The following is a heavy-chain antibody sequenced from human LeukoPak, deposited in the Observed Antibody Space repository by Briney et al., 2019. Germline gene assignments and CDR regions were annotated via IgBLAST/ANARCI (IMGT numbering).Heavy chain of an antibody. J-gene: IGHJ4*02. D-gene: IGHD3-10*01. Sequence: GGSLRLSCAASGFTLSSHWMSWVRQAPGKGLEWVARIKGDGSETHYVDSVKGRFTISRDNSKNTLYLQMNSLRAEDTAVYYCASPYYYGSGSLDYWGQGTLVTVSS. CDR1: GFTLSSHW. CDR3: ASPYYYGSGSLDY. V-gene: IGHV3-7*01. CDR2: IKGDGSET.